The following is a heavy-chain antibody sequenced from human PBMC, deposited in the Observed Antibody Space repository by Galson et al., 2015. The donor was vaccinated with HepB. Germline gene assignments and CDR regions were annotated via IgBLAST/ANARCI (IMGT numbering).Heavy chain of an antibody. J-gene: IGHJ3*02. CDR2: MNPNSGNT. V-gene: IGHV1-8*01. D-gene: IGHD5-12*01. Sequence: SVKVSCKASGYTFTSYDINWVRQATGQGLEWMGWMNPNSGNTGNAQKFQGRVTMTRNTSISTAYMELSSLRSEDTAVYYCARGVATIGGGDAFDIWGQGTMVTVSS. CDR1: GYTFTSYD. CDR3: ARGVATIGGGDAFDI.